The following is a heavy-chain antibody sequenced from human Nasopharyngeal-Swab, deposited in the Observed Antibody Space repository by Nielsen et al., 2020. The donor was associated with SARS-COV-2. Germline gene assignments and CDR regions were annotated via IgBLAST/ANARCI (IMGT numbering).Heavy chain of an antibody. CDR1: GFTFSSYG. Sequence: GESLKIFCAASGFTFSSYGMHWVRQAPGKGLEWVAVIWYDGSNKYYADSVKGRFTISRDNSKNTLYLQMNSLRAEDTAVYYCARDLRITMVQGVIRPETLGYWGQGTLVTVSS. CDR3: ARDLRITMVQGVIRPETLGY. J-gene: IGHJ4*02. CDR2: IWYDGSNK. D-gene: IGHD3-10*01. V-gene: IGHV3-33*01.